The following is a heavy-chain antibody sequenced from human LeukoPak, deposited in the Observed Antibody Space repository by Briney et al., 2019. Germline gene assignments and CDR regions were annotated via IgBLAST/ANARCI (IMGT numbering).Heavy chain of an antibody. D-gene: IGHD2-15*01. CDR3: ARDPYCSGGSCYGMDV. CDR1: GFTFSSYE. CDR2: ISSSGSTI. V-gene: IGHV3-48*03. Sequence: GGSLRLSCAASGFTFSSYEMNWVRQAPGKGLEWVSYISSSGSTIYYADSVKGRFTISRGNAKNSLYLQMNSLRAEDTAVYYCARDPYCSGGSCYGMDVWGKGTTVTISS. J-gene: IGHJ6*04.